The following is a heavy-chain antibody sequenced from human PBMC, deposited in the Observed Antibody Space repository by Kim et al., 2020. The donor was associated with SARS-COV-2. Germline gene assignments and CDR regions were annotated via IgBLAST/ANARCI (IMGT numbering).Heavy chain of an antibody. D-gene: IGHD2-2*01. CDR3: SRESLYFSSTTCPSPFDP. J-gene: IGHJ5*02. CDR2: NYYRGST. Sequence: SETLSLTCTVSGGSISSYYWSWIRQPPGKGLEWIGYNYYRGSTNYNPSLKSRVTISVDTPKNQFSLKPSSVTAADTAVYYCSRESLYFSSTTCPSPFDPWGQGTLVTVSS. CDR1: GGSISSYY. V-gene: IGHV4-59*13.